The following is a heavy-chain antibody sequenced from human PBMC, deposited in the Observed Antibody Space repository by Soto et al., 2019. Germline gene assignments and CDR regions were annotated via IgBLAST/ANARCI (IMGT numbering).Heavy chain of an antibody. D-gene: IGHD2-15*01. CDR3: ARGYCSGGSCYITGP. V-gene: IGHV3-21*01. CDR1: GFTFSSYS. Sequence: PGGSLRLSCAASGFTFSSYSMSWVRQAPGKGLEWVSSISSSSSYIYYADSVKGRFTISRDNAKNSLYLQMNSLRAEDTAVYYCARGYCSGGSCYITGPWGQGTLVTVSS. CDR2: ISSSSSYI. J-gene: IGHJ5*02.